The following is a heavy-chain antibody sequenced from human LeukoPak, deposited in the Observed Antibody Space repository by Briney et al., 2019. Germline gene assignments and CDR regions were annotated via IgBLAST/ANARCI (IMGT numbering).Heavy chain of an antibody. J-gene: IGHJ4*02. Sequence: SETLSLTCAVYGGSFSGYYWSWIRQPPGKGLEWIGEINHSGSTNYNPSPKSRVTISVDTSKNQFSLKLSSVTAADTAVYYCARGRPNTYYYDSSGHKLHFDYWGQGTLVTVSS. D-gene: IGHD3-22*01. CDR1: GGSFSGYY. CDR3: ARGRPNTYYYDSSGHKLHFDY. V-gene: IGHV4-34*01. CDR2: INHSGST.